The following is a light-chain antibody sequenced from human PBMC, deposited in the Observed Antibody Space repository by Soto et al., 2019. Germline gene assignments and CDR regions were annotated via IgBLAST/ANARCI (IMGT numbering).Light chain of an antibody. V-gene: IGLV2-14*01. CDR1: SSDVGGYNY. CDR2: EVT. J-gene: IGLJ2*01. CDR3: SSYTSTPTFVV. Sequence: QSALTQPASVSGSLGQSITISCTGTSSDVGGYNYVSWYQHHPGTAPKLMIYEVTNRPSGISFRFSGSKSGNTASLTISGLQADDEADYYCSSYTSTPTFVVFGGRTKLTVL.